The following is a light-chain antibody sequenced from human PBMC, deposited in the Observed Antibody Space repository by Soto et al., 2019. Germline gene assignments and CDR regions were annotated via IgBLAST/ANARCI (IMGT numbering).Light chain of an antibody. Sequence: DIQMTQSPSTMSASVGDRVTIACRASQSISSWLAWYQQKPGKAPKLLIFDASSLESGTPSRSSDRISRTQFTLTINGLQPDDFANYCWLLYDNHMPLKFGLGTKVE. CDR2: DAS. CDR1: QSISSW. CDR3: LLYDNHMPLK. V-gene: IGKV1-5*01. J-gene: IGKJ1*01.